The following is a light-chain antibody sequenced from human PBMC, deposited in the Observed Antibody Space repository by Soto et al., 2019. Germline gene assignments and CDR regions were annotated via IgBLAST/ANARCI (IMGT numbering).Light chain of an antibody. CDR2: EVG. V-gene: IGLV1-51*01. CDR3: LVYGRGGTLM. CDR1: RSNIGHNY. J-gene: IGLJ3*02. Sequence: QSVLTQPPSVSAAPGQKVTISCSGSRSNIGHNYVSWYQHLPGTAPKLVIYEVGNRPSNVSARFSGSKRGNTASLTISGLQPEDDADYYCLVYGRGGTLMFGGGTQLTVL.